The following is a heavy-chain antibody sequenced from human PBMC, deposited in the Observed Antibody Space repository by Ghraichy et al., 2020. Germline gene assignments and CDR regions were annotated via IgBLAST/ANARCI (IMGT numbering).Heavy chain of an antibody. D-gene: IGHD2-8*01. J-gene: IGHJ4*02. Sequence: SETLSLTCTVSGGSISSYYWSWIRQPPGKGLEWIGYIYYSGSTNYNPSLKSRVTISVDTSKNQFSLKLSSVTAADTAVYYCAGGRILYFPRSRYYFDYWGQGTLVTVSS. CDR2: IYYSGST. CDR3: AGGRILYFPRSRYYFDY. CDR1: GGSISSYY. V-gene: IGHV4-59*01.